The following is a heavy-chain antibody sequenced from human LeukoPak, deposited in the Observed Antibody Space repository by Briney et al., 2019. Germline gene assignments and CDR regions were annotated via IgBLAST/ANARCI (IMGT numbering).Heavy chain of an antibody. CDR2: IYTSGST. CDR3: ASTRIYYYDSSGYYFWFDP. V-gene: IGHV4-4*07. J-gene: IGHJ5*02. CDR1: GASISSYY. D-gene: IGHD3-22*01. Sequence: SETLSLTCTVSGASISSYYWSWIRQPAGKGLEWIGRIYTSGSTNYNPSLKSRVTMSVDTSKNQFSLKLSSVTAADTAVYYCASTRIYYYDSSGYYFWFDPWGQGTLVTVSS.